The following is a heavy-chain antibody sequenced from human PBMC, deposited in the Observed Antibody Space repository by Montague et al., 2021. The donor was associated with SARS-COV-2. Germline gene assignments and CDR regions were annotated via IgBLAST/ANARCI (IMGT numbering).Heavy chain of an antibody. V-gene: IGHV4-61*02. CDR2: IYASGNT. Sequence: TLSLTCTVSGGSISTSSYYWTWIRQPAGKGLEWIGRIYASGNTNYNPSLKSRVTISVDTSKNQFSLKLSSVTAADTAVYYCAKYGDWFDYWGQGTLVTVSS. CDR1: GGSISTSSYY. J-gene: IGHJ4*02. CDR3: AKYGDWFDY. D-gene: IGHD4-17*01.